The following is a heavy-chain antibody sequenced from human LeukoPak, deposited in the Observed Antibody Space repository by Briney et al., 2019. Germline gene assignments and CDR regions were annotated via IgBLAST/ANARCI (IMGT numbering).Heavy chain of an antibody. CDR3: AVLGSPTYYYYYMDV. D-gene: IGHD2-15*01. CDR1: GFTFDDYG. V-gene: IGHV3-20*04. J-gene: IGHJ6*03. Sequence: GGSLRLSCAASGFTFDDYGMSWVRQAPGKGLEWVSGINWNGGSAGYADSVKGRFTISRDNAKNSLYLQMNSLRAEDTALYYCAVLGSPTYYYYYMDVWGKGTTVTVSS. CDR2: INWNGGSA.